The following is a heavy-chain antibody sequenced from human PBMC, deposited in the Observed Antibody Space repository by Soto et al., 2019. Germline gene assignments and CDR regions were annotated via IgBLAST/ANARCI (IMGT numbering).Heavy chain of an antibody. CDR1: GFTFTSSA. J-gene: IGHJ6*02. CDR2: IVVGSGNT. D-gene: IGHD3-3*01. Sequence: SVKVSCKASGFTFTSSAVQWVRQARGQRLEWIGWIVVGSGNTNYAQKFQERDTITRDMSTSTDYIELSSLRSEDTAVYYCAADRGYDFWSGYFEDYYYGMDVWGQGTTVTVSS. V-gene: IGHV1-58*01. CDR3: AADRGYDFWSGYFEDYYYGMDV.